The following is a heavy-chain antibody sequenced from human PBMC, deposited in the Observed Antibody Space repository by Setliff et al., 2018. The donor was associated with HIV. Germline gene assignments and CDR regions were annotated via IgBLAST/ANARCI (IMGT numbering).Heavy chain of an antibody. J-gene: IGHJ4*02. CDR2: INPNSGGT. V-gene: IGHV1-2*04. CDR3: ARGIYCSSTSCYAPYFDY. CDR1: GYTFTGYY. D-gene: IGHD2-2*01. Sequence: ASVKVSCKASGYTFTGYYMHWVRQAPGQGLEWMGWINPNSGGTNYAQKFQGWVTMTRDTSISTAYMALSRLRSDDTAVYYCARGIYCSSTSCYAPYFDYWGQGTLVTVSS.